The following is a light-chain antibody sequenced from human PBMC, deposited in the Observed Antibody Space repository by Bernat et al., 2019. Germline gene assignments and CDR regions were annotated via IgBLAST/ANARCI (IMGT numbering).Light chain of an antibody. CDR2: EVT. J-gene: IGLJ2*01. CDR1: SSDVGNYNL. V-gene: IGLV2-23*02. Sequence: QSALTQPASVSGSPGQSITISCTGTSSDVGNYNLFSWYQQYPGKAPKLIIYEVTKGPSGVSNRFSGSKSGNTASLTISGLQAEDEADYYCSSYASSTTVLFGGGTKLTVL. CDR3: SSYASSTTVL.